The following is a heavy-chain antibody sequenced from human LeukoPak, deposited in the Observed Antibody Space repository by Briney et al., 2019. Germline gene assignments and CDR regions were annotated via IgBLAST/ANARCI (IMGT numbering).Heavy chain of an antibody. Sequence: GGSLRLSCAASGFTFSSFWMSWVRQAPGKGLEWVANIKQDGSKKDYVDSVKGRFTISRDNAKNSLYLQMSSLRADDTAVYYCARDRLLYYYDSGPTGHFQHWGQGTLVTV. CDR2: IKQDGSKK. CDR3: ARDRLLYYYDSGPTGHFQH. V-gene: IGHV3-7*01. D-gene: IGHD3-22*01. CDR1: GFTFSSFW. J-gene: IGHJ1*01.